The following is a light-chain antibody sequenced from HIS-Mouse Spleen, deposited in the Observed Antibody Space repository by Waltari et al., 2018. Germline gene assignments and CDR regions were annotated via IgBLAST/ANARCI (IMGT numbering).Light chain of an antibody. V-gene: IGLV2-11*01. Sequence: QSALTQPRSVSGPPGQSVTISCTGPSSDVGGYNYVPWYQQHPGKAPKLMIYDVSKRPSGVPDRFSGSKSGNTASLTISGLQAEDEADYYCCSYAGSYTYVFGTGTKVTVL. CDR1: SSDVGGYNY. J-gene: IGLJ1*01. CDR3: CSYAGSYTYV. CDR2: DVS.